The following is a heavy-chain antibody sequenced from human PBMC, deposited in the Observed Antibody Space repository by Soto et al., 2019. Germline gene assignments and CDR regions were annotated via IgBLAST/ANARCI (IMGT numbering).Heavy chain of an antibody. Sequence: GGSLRLSCAASGFTFSSYSMNWVRQAPGKGLEWVSYISSSSSTIYYADSVKGRFTISRDNAKNSLYLQMNSLRDEDTAVYYCARLSLYGGNEGRGYYFDYWGQGTLVTVSS. CDR1: GFTFSSYS. CDR2: ISSSSSTI. D-gene: IGHD4-17*01. J-gene: IGHJ4*02. CDR3: ARLSLYGGNEGRGYYFDY. V-gene: IGHV3-48*02.